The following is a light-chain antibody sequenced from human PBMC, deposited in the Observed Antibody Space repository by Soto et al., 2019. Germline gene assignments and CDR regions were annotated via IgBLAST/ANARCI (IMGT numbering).Light chain of an antibody. J-gene: IGKJ1*01. CDR2: GAS. CDR3: QQYNNWPRT. V-gene: IGKV3-15*01. Sequence: IANTPGLVMLTVSPGARSTLSCRASQSISDTLAWYQQKPGQAPRLLIHGASTRAPGFPARFSGSGSGTDFTLTISSLQSEDFAVYYCQQYNNWPRTFGQGTKVDIK. CDR1: QSISDT.